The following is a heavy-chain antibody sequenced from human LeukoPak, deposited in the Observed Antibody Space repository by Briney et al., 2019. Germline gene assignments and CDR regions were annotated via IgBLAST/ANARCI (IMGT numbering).Heavy chain of an antibody. V-gene: IGHV4-4*02. Sequence: PSETLSLTCSVSGASISNNNWWNWMRQPPGKGLEWIGDIFHAGSTNYNPSLKSRVTISLDKSKNQFSLTLTSVTAADTAMYYCARQINDSSGPKGVFDPWGQGTLVTVSS. CDR2: IFHAGST. CDR3: ARQINDSSGPKGVFDP. CDR1: GASISNNNW. J-gene: IGHJ5*02. D-gene: IGHD3-22*01.